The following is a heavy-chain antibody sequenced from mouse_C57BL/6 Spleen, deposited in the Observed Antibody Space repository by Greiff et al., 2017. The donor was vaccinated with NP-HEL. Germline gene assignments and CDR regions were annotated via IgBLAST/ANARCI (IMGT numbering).Heavy chain of an antibody. CDR1: GFNIKDDY. Sequence: EVQGVESGAELVRPGASVKLSCTASGFNIKDDYMHWVKQRPEQGLEWIGWIDPENGDTEYASKFQGKATITADPSSNTAYLQLSSLTSEDTAVYYCTTVDGFFFDYWGQGTTLTVSS. J-gene: IGHJ2*01. CDR3: TTVDGFFFDY. D-gene: IGHD2-3*01. V-gene: IGHV14-4*01. CDR2: IDPENGDT.